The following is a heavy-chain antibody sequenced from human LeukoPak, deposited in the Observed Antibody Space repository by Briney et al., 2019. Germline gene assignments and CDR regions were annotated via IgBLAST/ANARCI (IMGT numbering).Heavy chain of an antibody. V-gene: IGHV3-23*01. CDR1: GFTFSSYD. CDR3: AKTVYSSSWYPYYYYGMDV. J-gene: IGHJ6*02. Sequence: PGGSLRLSCAASGFTFSSYDMSWVRQAPGKGLEWVSAISGSGGSTYYADSVKGRFTISRDNSKNTLYLQMSSLRAEDTAVYYCAKTVYSSSWYPYYYYGMDVWGQGTTVTVSS. CDR2: ISGSGGST. D-gene: IGHD6-13*01.